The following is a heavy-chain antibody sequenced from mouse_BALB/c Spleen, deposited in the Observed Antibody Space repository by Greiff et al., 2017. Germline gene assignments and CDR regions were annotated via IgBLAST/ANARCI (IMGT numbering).Heavy chain of an antibody. CDR2: INPSNGGT. J-gene: IGHJ2*01. Sequence: QVQLQQSGAELVKPGASVKLSCKASGYTFTSYYMYWVKQRPGQGLEWIGEINPSNGGTNFNEKFKSKATLTVDKSSSTAYMQLSSPTSEDSAVYYCTRWSYYGSSFDYWGQGTTLTVSS. V-gene: IGHV1S81*02. CDR3: TRWSYYGSSFDY. D-gene: IGHD1-1*01. CDR1: GYTFTSYY.